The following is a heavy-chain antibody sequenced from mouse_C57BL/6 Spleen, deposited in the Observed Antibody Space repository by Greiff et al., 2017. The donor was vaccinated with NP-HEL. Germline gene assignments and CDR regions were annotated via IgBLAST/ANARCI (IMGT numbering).Heavy chain of an antibody. CDR2: INPSSGYT. CDR3: ARVTTVVAGDWYFDV. D-gene: IGHD1-1*01. J-gene: IGHJ1*03. CDR1: GYTFTSYT. V-gene: IGHV1-4*01. Sequence: VKLQQSGAELARPGASVKMSCKASGYTFTSYTMHWVKQRPGQGLEWIGYINPSSGYTKYNQKFKDKATLTADKSSSTAYMQLSSLTSEDSAVYYCARVTTVVAGDWYFDVWGTGTTVTVSS.